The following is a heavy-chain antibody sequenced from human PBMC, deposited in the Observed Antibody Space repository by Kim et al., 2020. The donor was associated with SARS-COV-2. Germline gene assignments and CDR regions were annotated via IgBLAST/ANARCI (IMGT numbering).Heavy chain of an antibody. Sequence: ADYVQGRLTISRDNSKTALNLEMNTVRAEDTALYYCAKVTTITAPFYDYWGQGTLVTVSS. CDR3: AKVTTITAPFYDY. V-gene: IGHV3-23*01. D-gene: IGHD4-4*01. J-gene: IGHJ4*02.